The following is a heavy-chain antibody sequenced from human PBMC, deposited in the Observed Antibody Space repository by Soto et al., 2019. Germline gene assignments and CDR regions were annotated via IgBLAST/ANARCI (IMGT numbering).Heavy chain of an antibody. V-gene: IGHV4-34*01. J-gene: IGHJ4*02. D-gene: IGHD3-10*01. CDR2: INHRGST. CDR1: GGSFSGYY. CDR3: ARRAGTMVRGVIGY. Sequence: QVQLQQWGAGLLKPSETLSLTCAVYGGSFSGYYWSWIRQPPGKGLEWIGEINHRGSTNYNPSLKSRVTISVDTSKNQFSLKLSSVTAADTAVYYCARRAGTMVRGVIGYWGQGTLVTVSS.